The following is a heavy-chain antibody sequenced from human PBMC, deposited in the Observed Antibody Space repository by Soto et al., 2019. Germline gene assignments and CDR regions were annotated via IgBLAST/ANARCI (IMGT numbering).Heavy chain of an antibody. Sequence: EVQLVESGGGLVQPGGSLRLSCAASGFTVSSSYLSWVRQAPGKGLEWVSITYSGGTTYYADSVKGRFTVSSDDSKNTLYLQMNGLRVDDTAVYYCAREHHGPWPWGQGILVTVSS. J-gene: IGHJ5*02. CDR2: TYSGGTT. CDR3: AREHHGPWP. CDR1: GFTVSSSY. V-gene: IGHV3-66*01.